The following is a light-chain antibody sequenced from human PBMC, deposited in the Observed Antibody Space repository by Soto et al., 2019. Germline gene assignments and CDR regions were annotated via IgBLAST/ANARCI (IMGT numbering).Light chain of an antibody. CDR2: EVN. CDR3: FSYAGRNNYV. CDR1: SSDVGGYNY. V-gene: IGLV2-8*01. J-gene: IGLJ1*01. Sequence: QSALTQPPSAPGSPEQTVAISCTGTSSDVGGYNYVSWYQLHPGKAPKLMIYEVNMRPSGVPDRFSGSKSGNRASLTVSGLRAEDEADYCCFSYAGRNNYVFGTGTKVTVL.